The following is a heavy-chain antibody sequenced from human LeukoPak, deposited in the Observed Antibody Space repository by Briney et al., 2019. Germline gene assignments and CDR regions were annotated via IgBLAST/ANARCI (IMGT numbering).Heavy chain of an antibody. Sequence: ASVKVSCKASGYTFAGYFIHWVRQAPGQGLEWMGRINPNSGDTEYAPKFQGWVTMTRDTSISTAYVEVRRLISDDTAVYYCARGQWELTTPFDYWGQGTLVTVSS. V-gene: IGHV1-2*04. CDR3: ARGQWELTTPFDY. D-gene: IGHD1-26*01. CDR2: INPNSGDT. J-gene: IGHJ4*02. CDR1: GYTFAGYF.